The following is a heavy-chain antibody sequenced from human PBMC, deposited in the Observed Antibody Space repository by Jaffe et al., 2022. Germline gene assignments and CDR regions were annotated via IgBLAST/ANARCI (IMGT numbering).Heavy chain of an antibody. D-gene: IGHD2-2*01. V-gene: IGHV4-4*02. CDR1: GGSISSSNW. CDR2: IYHSGST. Sequence: QVQLQESGPGLVKPSGTLSLTCAVSGGSISSSNWWSWVRQPPGKGLEWIGEIYHSGSTNYNPSLKSRVTISVDKSKNQFSLKLSSVTAADTAVYYCARVEVVVPAAMFASYYYYMDVWGKGTTVTVSS. CDR3: ARVEVVVPAAMFASYYYYMDV. J-gene: IGHJ6*03.